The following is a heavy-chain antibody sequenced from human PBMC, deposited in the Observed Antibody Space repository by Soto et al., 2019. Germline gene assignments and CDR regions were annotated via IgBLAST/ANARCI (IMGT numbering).Heavy chain of an antibody. CDR2: IYPADSDT. Sequence: GESLKISCKGSGYSFTSYWIGWVRQRPGKGLEWMGFIYPADSDTRYSPSSQGQVTFSVDTSTATAFLQWNSLKASDTAMYFCATGILGFYFDSWGQGTQVTVSS. CDR3: ATGILGFYFDS. CDR1: GYSFTSYW. V-gene: IGHV5-51*01. J-gene: IGHJ4*02.